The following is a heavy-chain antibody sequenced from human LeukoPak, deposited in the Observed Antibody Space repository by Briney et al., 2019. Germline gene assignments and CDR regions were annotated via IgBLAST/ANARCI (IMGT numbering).Heavy chain of an antibody. D-gene: IGHD5-18*01. Sequence: GGSLRLSCAASGFSLSNYWMNWVRQAPGKGLEWVANIKQDGSEKNYVDSVKGRFTISRDNAKNSLYLQMNNLRVEDTAAYYCGRLSGYSSTSGGYWGQGTLVTVSS. CDR1: GFSLSNYW. V-gene: IGHV3-7*01. CDR2: IKQDGSEK. CDR3: GRLSGYSSTSGGY. J-gene: IGHJ4*02.